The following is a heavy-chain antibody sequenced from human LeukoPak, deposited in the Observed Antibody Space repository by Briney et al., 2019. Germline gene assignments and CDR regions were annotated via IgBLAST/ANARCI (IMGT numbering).Heavy chain of an antibody. CDR3: ASARYFDWLPPGY. J-gene: IGHJ4*02. CDR1: GFTFSSYW. V-gene: IGHV3-74*01. D-gene: IGHD3-9*01. Sequence: GGSLRLSCAASGFTFSSYWMHWVRQAPGKGLVWVSRINSDGSSTSYADSVKGRFTISRDNSKNTLYLQMNSLRAEDTAVYYCASARYFDWLPPGYWGQGTLVTVSS. CDR2: INSDGSST.